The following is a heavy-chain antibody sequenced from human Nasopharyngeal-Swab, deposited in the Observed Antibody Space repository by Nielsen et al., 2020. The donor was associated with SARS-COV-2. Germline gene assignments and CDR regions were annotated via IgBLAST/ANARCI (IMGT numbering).Heavy chain of an antibody. D-gene: IGHD3-22*01. CDR2: IYPGDSDT. J-gene: IGHJ4*02. Sequence: VRQMPGKGLEWMGIIYPGDSDTRYSPSFQGQVTISADESISTAYLQWSSLKASDTAMYYCARHFRGTYYYDSSGYTPLDYWGQGARVTVSS. CDR3: ARHFRGTYYYDSSGYTPLDY. V-gene: IGHV5-51*01.